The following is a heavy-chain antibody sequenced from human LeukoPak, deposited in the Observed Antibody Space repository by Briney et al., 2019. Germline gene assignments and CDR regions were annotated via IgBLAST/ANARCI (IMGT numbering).Heavy chain of an antibody. J-gene: IGHJ4*02. CDR1: GFTFSRYW. Sequence: GGSLRLSCSASGFTFSRYWMHWVRQAPGKGLEWVASINEDGSAKYYVDSVKGRFTISRDNAKNSLYLQMNSLRAEDTAIYYCTRVGYIDEGIDYWGQGTLVTVSS. V-gene: IGHV3-7*04. CDR3: TRVGYIDEGIDY. D-gene: IGHD5-24*01. CDR2: INEDGSAK.